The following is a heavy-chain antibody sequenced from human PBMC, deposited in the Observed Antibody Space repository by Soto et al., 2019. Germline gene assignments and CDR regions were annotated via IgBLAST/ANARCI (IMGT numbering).Heavy chain of an antibody. V-gene: IGHV4-34*01. J-gene: IGHJ5*02. D-gene: IGHD3-22*01. CDR2: INHSGST. CDR1: GGSFSGYY. Sequence: SETLSLTCAVYGGSFSGYYWSWIRQPPGKGLEWIGEINHSGSTNYNPSLKSRVTISVDTSKNQFSLKLSSVTAADTAVYYCARGLRMYYYDSSGYYSSRLARSGLDPWGQGTLVTVSS. CDR3: ARGLRMYYYDSSGYYSSRLARSGLDP.